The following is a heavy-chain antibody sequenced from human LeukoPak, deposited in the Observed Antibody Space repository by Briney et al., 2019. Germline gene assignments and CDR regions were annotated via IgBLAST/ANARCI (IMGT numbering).Heavy chain of an antibody. D-gene: IGHD5-18*01. CDR2: IIPIFGTA. CDR3: ARDVSDGYNYFDY. J-gene: IGHJ4*02. CDR1: GGTFSSYA. V-gene: IGHV1-69*13. Sequence: GASVKVSCKASGGTFSSYAISWVRQAPGQGLEWMGGIIPIFGTANYAQKFQGRVTITADESTSTAYMELSSLRSEDTAVYYCARDVSDGYNYFDYWGQGTLVTVSS.